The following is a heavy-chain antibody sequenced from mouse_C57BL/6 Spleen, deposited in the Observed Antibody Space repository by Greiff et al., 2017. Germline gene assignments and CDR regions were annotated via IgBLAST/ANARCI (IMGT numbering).Heavy chain of an antibody. CDR1: GYTFTSYW. CDR3: ARNWIYDCLYYFDY. J-gene: IGHJ2*01. V-gene: IGHV1-53*01. Sequence: QVHVKQPGTELVKPGASVKLSCKASGYTFTSYWMHWVKQRPGQGLEWIGNINPSNGGTNYNEKFKSKATLTVDKSSSTAYMQLSSLTSEDSAVYYCARNWIYDCLYYFDYWGQGTTLTVSS. CDR2: INPSNGGT. D-gene: IGHD2-3*01.